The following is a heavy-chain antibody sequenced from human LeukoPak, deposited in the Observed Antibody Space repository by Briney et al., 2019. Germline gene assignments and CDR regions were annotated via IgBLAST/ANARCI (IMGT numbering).Heavy chain of an antibody. J-gene: IGHJ6*03. D-gene: IGHD3-10*01. CDR2: IKQDGSEK. CDR1: GFTFISYW. V-gene: IGHV3-7*03. Sequence: PGGSLRLSCATSGFTFISYWMSWVRQAPGKGLEWVANIKQDGSEKYYVDSVKGRFTISRDNAKNSLYLQLNSLKTEDTAVYYCARTSVGLVRGAQTYYYYYMDVWGKGTTVTVSS. CDR3: ARTSVGLVRGAQTYYYYYMDV.